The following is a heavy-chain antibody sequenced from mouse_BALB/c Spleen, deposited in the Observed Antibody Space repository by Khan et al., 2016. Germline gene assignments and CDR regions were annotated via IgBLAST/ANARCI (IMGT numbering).Heavy chain of an antibody. J-gene: IGHJ2*01. CDR3: ARVPYYRYDVFDY. CDR1: GFNIKDYY. V-gene: IGHV14-4*02. Sequence: VQLQQSGAELVRSGASVKLSCTASGFNIKDYYMHWVKQRPEQGLEWIGWIDPENGDTEYAPKFQGKATMTADTSSNTAYMELARLTSEDSAIYSCARVPYYRYDVFDYWGQGTTLTVSS. CDR2: IDPENGDT. D-gene: IGHD2-14*01.